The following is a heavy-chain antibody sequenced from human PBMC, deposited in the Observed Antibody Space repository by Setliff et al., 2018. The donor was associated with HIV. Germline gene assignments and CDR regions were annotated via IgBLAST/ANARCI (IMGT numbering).Heavy chain of an antibody. CDR3: ARHLTYDTMPSLTAYGLDV. J-gene: IGHJ6*02. V-gene: IGHV4-39*07. Sequence: SETLSLTCTVSGASITHTSYYWGWIRQPPGKGLEWIGNAYYGGSTDYNTYNPSLKSRVTVIIDIYKNQMSLNLRSVTAADTAVYYCARHLTYDTMPSLTAYGLDVWGQGTKVTVSS. CDR1: GASITHTSYY. CDR2: AYYGGST. D-gene: IGHD3-22*01.